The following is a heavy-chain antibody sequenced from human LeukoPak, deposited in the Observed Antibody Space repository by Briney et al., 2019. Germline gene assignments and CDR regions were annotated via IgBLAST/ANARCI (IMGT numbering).Heavy chain of an antibody. CDR3: ARVRDGYLDY. CDR2: IYYSGST. J-gene: IGHJ4*02. D-gene: IGHD5-24*01. V-gene: IGHV4-59*11. CDR1: GDSISSHY. Sequence: SETLSLTCTVCGDSISSHYWSWLRQPPGEGLECVGYIYYSGSTNYNPSLKSRVTISVDKSKNQFSLKVSSVTAADTAVYYCARVRDGYLDYWGQGTLVTVSS.